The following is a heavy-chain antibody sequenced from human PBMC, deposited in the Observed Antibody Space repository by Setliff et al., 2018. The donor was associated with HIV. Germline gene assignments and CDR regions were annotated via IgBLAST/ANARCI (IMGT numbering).Heavy chain of an antibody. J-gene: IGHJ6*02. CDR1: GGSISSHY. D-gene: IGHD3-10*01. V-gene: IGHV4-59*11. Sequence: SETLSLTCTVSGGSISSHYWSWIRQAPGKGLEWIGTMYFRGNARNSPSLKSRVTISVDTSKNQLSLNLTSVTAADTAAYYCARVETTVRGATYGMDVWGQGTTVTVSS. CDR2: MYFRGNA. CDR3: ARVETTVRGATYGMDV.